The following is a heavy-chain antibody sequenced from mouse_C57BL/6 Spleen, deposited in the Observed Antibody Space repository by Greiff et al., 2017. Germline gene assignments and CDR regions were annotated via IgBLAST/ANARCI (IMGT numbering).Heavy chain of an antibody. CDR1: GYTFTSYW. J-gene: IGHJ4*01. CDR2: INPSTGGT. V-gene: IGHV1-53*01. CDR3: ARFDYDYDGAMDY. Sequence: QVQLQQPGTELVKPGASVKLSCKASGYTFTSYWMHWVKQRPGQGLEWIGNINPSTGGTNYKEKFKSKATLTVDKSSSTAYMQLSSLTSEDAAVYDCARFDYDYDGAMDYWGQGTSVTGSS. D-gene: IGHD2-4*01.